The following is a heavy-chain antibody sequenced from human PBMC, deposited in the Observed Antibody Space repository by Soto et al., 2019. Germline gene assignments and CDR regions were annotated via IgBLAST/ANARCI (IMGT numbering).Heavy chain of an antibody. Sequence: QVQLLQSGAAVKKPGASVKVSCKASGYTFVDYDITWVRQAPGQGLEWMGWINTYNANTNYAQKLQGRVILTTDTSTSTAYMELRSLRSDDTAVYYCATNCTSTSCYGAMEVWGQGALVTVSS. D-gene: IGHD2-2*01. CDR1: GYTFVDYD. CDR3: ATNCTSTSCYGAMEV. J-gene: IGHJ1*01. CDR2: INTYNANT. V-gene: IGHV1-18*01.